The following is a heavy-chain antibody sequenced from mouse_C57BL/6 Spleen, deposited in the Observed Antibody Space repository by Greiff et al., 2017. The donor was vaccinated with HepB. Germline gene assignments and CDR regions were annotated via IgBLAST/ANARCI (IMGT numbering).Heavy chain of an antibody. Sequence: QVQLQQPGAELVRPGSSVKLSCKASGYTFTSYWMHWVKQRPIQGLEWIGNIDPSDSETHYNQKFKDKATLTVDKSSSTAYMQLSSLTSEDSAVYDCARSTIVTLFDYWGQGTTLTVSS. CDR2: IDPSDSET. CDR3: ARSTIVTLFDY. V-gene: IGHV1-52*01. J-gene: IGHJ2*01. D-gene: IGHD2-2*01. CDR1: GYTFTSYW.